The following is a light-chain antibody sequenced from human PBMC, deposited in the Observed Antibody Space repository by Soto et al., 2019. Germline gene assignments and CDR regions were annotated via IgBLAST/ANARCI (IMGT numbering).Light chain of an antibody. CDR1: QSISSW. CDR3: HQYNSYSPWT. J-gene: IGKJ1*01. V-gene: IGKV1-5*03. Sequence: DIHMTPSATTLSASVGDSVSIPFRASQSISSWLAWYQQKPRKAPKLLIYKASSLESGVPSRFSGSGSGTEFTLTISSRQPDDFATYYCHQYNSYSPWTFGQGTKVDIK. CDR2: KAS.